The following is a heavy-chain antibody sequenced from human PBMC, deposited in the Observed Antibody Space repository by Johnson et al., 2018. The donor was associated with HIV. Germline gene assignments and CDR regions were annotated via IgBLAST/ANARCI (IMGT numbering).Heavy chain of an antibody. CDR1: GFTFSDYY. V-gene: IGHV3-11*04. D-gene: IGHD7-27*01. Sequence: QVQLVESGGGVVRPGGSLRLSCAASGFTFSDYYMSWIRQAPGKGLEWVSYISSSGSTIYYADSVKGRFTISRDNAKNSLYLHMNSLRAEDTAVYYCAKSTRGNWGSCFDIWGQGTMVTVSS. J-gene: IGHJ3*02. CDR3: AKSTRGNWGSCFDI. CDR2: ISSSGSTI.